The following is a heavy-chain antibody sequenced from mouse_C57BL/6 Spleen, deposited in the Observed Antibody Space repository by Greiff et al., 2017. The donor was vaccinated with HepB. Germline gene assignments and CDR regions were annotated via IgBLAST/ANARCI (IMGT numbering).Heavy chain of an antibody. D-gene: IGHD1-1*01. V-gene: IGHV2-3*01. Sequence: QVQLKESGPGLVAPSQSLSITCTVSGFSLTSYGVSWVRQPPGKGLEWLGVIWGDGSTNYHSALISRLSISKDNSKSQVFLKLNRLQTDDTATYYCAKPGSRDWYFDVWGTGTTVTVSS. CDR2: IWGDGST. J-gene: IGHJ1*03. CDR3: AKPGSRDWYFDV. CDR1: GFSLTSYG.